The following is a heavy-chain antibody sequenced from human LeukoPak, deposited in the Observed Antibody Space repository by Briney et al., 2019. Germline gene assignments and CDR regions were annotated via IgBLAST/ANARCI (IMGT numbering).Heavy chain of an antibody. V-gene: IGHV3-48*03. CDR1: GFTFSSYE. CDR3: AELGITMIGGV. D-gene: IGHD3-10*02. CDR2: ISSSGSTI. J-gene: IGHJ6*04. Sequence: GGSLRLSCAASGFTFSSYEMNWVRQAQGKGLEWVSYISSSGSTIYYADSVKGRFTISRDKGKNSLYLQMNRLRAEDTAVYYCAELGITMIGGVWGKGTTVTISS.